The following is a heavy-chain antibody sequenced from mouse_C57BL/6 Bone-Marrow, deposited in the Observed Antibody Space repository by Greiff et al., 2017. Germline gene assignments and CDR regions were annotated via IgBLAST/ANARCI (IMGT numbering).Heavy chain of an antibody. CDR1: GYTFTSYW. J-gene: IGHJ3*01. CDR3: NRGFYCGWFAY. V-gene: IGHV1-5*01. CDR2: IYPGNSDT. Sequence: EVQLQQSGTVLARPGASVKMSCKTSGYTFTSYWMHWVKQRPGQGLEWIGAIYPGNSDTSYNQKFKGKAKLTAVTSASSAYMELSSLTYEDSAVYYCNRGFYCGWFAYWGHGTLVTVSA. D-gene: IGHD2-14*01.